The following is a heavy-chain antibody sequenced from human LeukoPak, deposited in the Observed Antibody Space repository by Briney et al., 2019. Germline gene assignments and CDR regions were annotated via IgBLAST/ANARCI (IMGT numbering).Heavy chain of an antibody. Sequence: GGSLRLSCAASGFTFSSYAMSWVRQAPGKGLEWVSAISGSGGSTYYADSVKGRFTISRDNSKNTLYLQMNSLRAEDTAVYYCAKDGHYYYYYGMDVWGQGTTVTVSS. CDR1: GFTFSSYA. CDR2: ISGSGGST. CDR3: AKDGHYYYYYGMDV. V-gene: IGHV3-23*01. J-gene: IGHJ6*02.